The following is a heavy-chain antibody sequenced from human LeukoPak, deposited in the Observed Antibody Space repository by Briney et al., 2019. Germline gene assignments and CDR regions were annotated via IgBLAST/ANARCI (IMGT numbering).Heavy chain of an antibody. Sequence: ASVTVSCKASGYTFTSYGISWVRQAPGQGLEWMGWISAYNGNTNYAQKLQGRVTMTTDTSTSTAYMELRSLRSDDTAVYYCARDRPLQRDWLSDYWGQGTLVTVSS. CDR3: ARDRPLQRDWLSDY. CDR2: ISAYNGNT. J-gene: IGHJ4*02. CDR1: GYTFTSYG. D-gene: IGHD3/OR15-3a*01. V-gene: IGHV1-18*01.